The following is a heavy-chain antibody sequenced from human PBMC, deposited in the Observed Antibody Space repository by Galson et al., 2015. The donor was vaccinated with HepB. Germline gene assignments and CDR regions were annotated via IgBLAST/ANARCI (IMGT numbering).Heavy chain of an antibody. J-gene: IGHJ4*02. D-gene: IGHD3-3*01. V-gene: IGHV3-15*01. Sequence: SLRLSCAASEFTFTNVWMTWVRQAPGKGLEWVSRIKSKNDGGTTDYAASVKGRFTISRDDSKNTVYLQMNSLKIEDTAVYYCATWRGGLDYWGQGALVTVPS. CDR2: IKSKNDGGTT. CDR3: ATWRGGLDY. CDR1: EFTFTNVW.